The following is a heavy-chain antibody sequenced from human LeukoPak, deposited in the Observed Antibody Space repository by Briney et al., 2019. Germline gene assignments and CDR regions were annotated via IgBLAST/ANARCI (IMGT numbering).Heavy chain of an antibody. CDR1: GFTFSRYW. J-gene: IGHJ4*02. Sequence: PGGSLRLSCAASGFTFSRYWMHWVRQAPGKGLVWVSHITSDGSTTTYADSVKGRFTTSRDNDKSTLYLHMNSLRAEDTAVYYCVRDNYGVDYWGQGTLVTVSS. CDR2: ITSDGSTT. V-gene: IGHV3-74*03. CDR3: VRDNYGVDY. D-gene: IGHD3-10*01.